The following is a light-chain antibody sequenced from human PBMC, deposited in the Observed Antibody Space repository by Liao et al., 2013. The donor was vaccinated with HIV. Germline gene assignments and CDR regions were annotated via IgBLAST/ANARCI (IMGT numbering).Light chain of an antibody. CDR2: SDS. J-gene: IGLJ2*01. CDR3: QVWDSDSDHVV. CDR1: SIGRRS. Sequence: SYELTQPPSVSVAPGKTATIICGGSSIGRRSVHWYHQKPGRAPVLVIYSDSDRPSGIPKRFSASNSGTAATLTINTVEAGDEGDYFCQVWDSDSDHVVFGGGTKLTVL. V-gene: IGLV3-21*04.